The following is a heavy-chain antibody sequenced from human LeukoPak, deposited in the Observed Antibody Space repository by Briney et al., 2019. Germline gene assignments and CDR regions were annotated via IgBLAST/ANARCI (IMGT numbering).Heavy chain of an antibody. V-gene: IGHV3-23*01. Sequence: PGGSLRLSCAASGFTFDDYAMHWVRQAPGKGLEWVSVISGSGGSTNYADSVKGRFTISRDNSKNTLYLQMNSLRAEDTAVYYCATDYDTSGYYSFFDYWGQGTLVTVSS. D-gene: IGHD3-22*01. CDR3: ATDYDTSGYYSFFDY. J-gene: IGHJ4*02. CDR1: GFTFDDYA. CDR2: ISGSGGST.